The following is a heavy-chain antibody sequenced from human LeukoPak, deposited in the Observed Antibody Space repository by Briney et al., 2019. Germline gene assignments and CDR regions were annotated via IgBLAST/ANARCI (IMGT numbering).Heavy chain of an antibody. CDR2: ISSSSSTI. CDR3: AAAPSIDY. CDR1: GFTFSSYS. D-gene: IGHD2-15*01. V-gene: IGHV3-48*04. J-gene: IGHJ4*02. Sequence: GGSLRLSCAASGFTFSSYSMNWVRQAPGKGLEWVSYISSSSSTIYYADSVKGRFTISRDNAKNSLYLQMNSLRAEDTAVYYCAAAPSIDYWGQGTLVTVSS.